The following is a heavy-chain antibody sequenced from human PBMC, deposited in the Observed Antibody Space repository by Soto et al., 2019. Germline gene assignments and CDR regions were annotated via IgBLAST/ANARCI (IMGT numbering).Heavy chain of an antibody. J-gene: IGHJ5*02. Sequence: VHLQESRPGLVKASETLSLTCTVFGASISSGTYYWTWIRQAPGKGLEWVGHIYYTGSTNYNPALNDRVTISVDTSKNHFSLQLTSVAAADTAVYYCARGAGFSYASTWFDIWGQGTLVTVSS. CDR3: ARGAGFSYASTWFDI. CDR2: IYYTGST. CDR1: GASISSGTYY. D-gene: IGHD5-18*01. V-gene: IGHV4-61*03.